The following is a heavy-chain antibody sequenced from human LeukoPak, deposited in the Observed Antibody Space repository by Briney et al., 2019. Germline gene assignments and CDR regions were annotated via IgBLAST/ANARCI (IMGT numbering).Heavy chain of an antibody. V-gene: IGHV1-2*02. CDR2: INPNSGGT. CDR1: GYTFTGYY. J-gene: IGHJ4*02. D-gene: IGHD4-17*01. CDR3: ARDLGVATVTTTDDY. Sequence: ASVKVSCKASGYTFTGYYMHLVRQAPGQGLEWMGWINPNSGGTNYAQKFQGRVTMTRDTSISTAYMELSRLRSDDTAVYYCARDLGVATVTTTDDYWGQGTLVTVSS.